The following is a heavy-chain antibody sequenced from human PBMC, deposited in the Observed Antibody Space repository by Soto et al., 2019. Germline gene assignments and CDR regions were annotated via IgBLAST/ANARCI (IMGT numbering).Heavy chain of an antibody. Sequence: GGSLRLSCAASGFTFSSYAMSWVRQAPGKGLEWVSAISGSGGSTYYADSVKGRFTISRDNSKNTLYLQMNSLRAEDTAVYYCAKDLGYCSGGSCLNQAYWGQGTLVTVSS. CDR1: GFTFSSYA. V-gene: IGHV3-23*01. CDR3: AKDLGYCSGGSCLNQAY. CDR2: ISGSGGST. J-gene: IGHJ4*02. D-gene: IGHD2-15*01.